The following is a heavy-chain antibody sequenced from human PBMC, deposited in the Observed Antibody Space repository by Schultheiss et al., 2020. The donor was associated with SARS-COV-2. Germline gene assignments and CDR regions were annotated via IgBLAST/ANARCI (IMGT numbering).Heavy chain of an antibody. CDR3: ARRDGIAAPYYYYYYGMDV. CDR2: MNPNSGNT. V-gene: IGHV1-8*02. D-gene: IGHD6-13*01. CDR1: GYTFTSYG. Sequence: ASVKVSCKASGYTFTSYGINWVRQATGQGLEWMGWMNPNSGNTGYAQKFQGRVTMTRNTSISTAYMELSSLRSEDTAVYYCARRDGIAAPYYYYYYGMDVWGQGTTVTVSS. J-gene: IGHJ6*02.